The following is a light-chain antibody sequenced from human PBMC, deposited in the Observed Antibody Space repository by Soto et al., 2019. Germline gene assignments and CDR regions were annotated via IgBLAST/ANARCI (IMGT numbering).Light chain of an antibody. V-gene: IGLV2-14*01. CDR1: SSDVGGYDY. J-gene: IGLJ3*02. CDR2: EVS. CDR3: SSYAGSYIWV. Sequence: QSALTQPASVSGSPGQSITISCTGTSSDVGGYDYVSWYQLHPGKAPKLMVFEVSNRPSGVSYRFSGSKSGNTASLTISGLQAEDEADYFCSSYAGSYIWVFGGGTQLTVL.